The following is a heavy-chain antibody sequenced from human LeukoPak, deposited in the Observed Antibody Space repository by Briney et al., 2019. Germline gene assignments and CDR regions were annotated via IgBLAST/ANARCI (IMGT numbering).Heavy chain of an antibody. D-gene: IGHD1-26*01. Sequence: ASVKVSCKASGYTFTSYALNWVRQAPGQGLEWMGWINTNTGNPTYAQGFTGRFVFSLDTSVSTAYLQISSLKAEDTAVYYCARVSSGAAANYYDYGMDVWGQGTTVTVSS. CDR3: ARVSSGAAANYYDYGMDV. J-gene: IGHJ6*02. V-gene: IGHV7-4-1*02. CDR2: INTNTGNP. CDR1: GYTFTSYA.